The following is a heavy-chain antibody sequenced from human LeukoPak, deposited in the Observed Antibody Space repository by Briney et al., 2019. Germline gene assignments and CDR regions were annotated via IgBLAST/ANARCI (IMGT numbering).Heavy chain of an antibody. J-gene: IGHJ4*02. D-gene: IGHD3-22*01. V-gene: IGHV3-11*04. CDR2: ISSSGSTI. CDR1: GFTFSDYY. Sequence: PGGSLRLSCAASGFTFSDYYMSWIRQAPGKGLEWVSYISSSGSTIYYADSVKGRFTISRDNAKNSLFLQMNSLRAEDTAVYYCASRHSSDYNSFAYWGQGTLVTVPS. CDR3: ASRHSSDYNSFAY.